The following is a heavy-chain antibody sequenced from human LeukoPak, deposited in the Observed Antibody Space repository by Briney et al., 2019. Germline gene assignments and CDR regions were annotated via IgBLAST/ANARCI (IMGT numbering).Heavy chain of an antibody. J-gene: IGHJ4*02. Sequence: GGSLRLSCAASGFTLRNYWMSWVRQAPEKGLEWVANINQDGRVKQYVDSMKGRFTISRDNTKNSLYLQMNSLRAEDTAVYYCAGDRDDGGFEYWGQGTLVTVSS. CDR2: INQDGRVK. CDR3: AGDRDDGGFEY. V-gene: IGHV3-7*01. D-gene: IGHD4-23*01. CDR1: GFTLRNYW.